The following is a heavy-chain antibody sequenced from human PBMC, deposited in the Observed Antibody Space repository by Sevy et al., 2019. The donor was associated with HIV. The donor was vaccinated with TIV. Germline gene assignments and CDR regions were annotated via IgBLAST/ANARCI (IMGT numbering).Heavy chain of an antibody. J-gene: IGHJ4*02. CDR2: ISDDGNYK. V-gene: IGHV3-30*04. CDR3: GTLGYYGNTGSHPGYFDY. CDR1: GFSFSNYD. D-gene: IGHD3-22*01. Sequence: GGSLGLSCAASGFSFSNYDIHWVRQAPGKGLEWVAVISDDGNYKDYADSVKGRFTISRDNSKNTLSVPMNSLRAEGTAVYYCGTLGYYGNTGSHPGYFDYWGQGTLVTVSS.